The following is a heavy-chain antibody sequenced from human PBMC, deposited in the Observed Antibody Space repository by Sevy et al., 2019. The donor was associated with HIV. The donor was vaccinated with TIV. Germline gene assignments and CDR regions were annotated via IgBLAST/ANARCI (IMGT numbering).Heavy chain of an antibody. CDR2: ISGSGGST. J-gene: IGHJ2*01. CDR3: AKGKTGYCSGGSCYPNWYFDL. D-gene: IGHD2-15*01. CDR1: GFTFSSYA. Sequence: GGSLRLSCAASGFTFSSYAMNWVRQAPGKGLEWVSAISGSGGSTYYADSVKGRFTISRDNSKNTLYLQMNSLRAEDTAVYYCAKGKTGYCSGGSCYPNWYFDLWGRSTLVTVSS. V-gene: IGHV3-23*01.